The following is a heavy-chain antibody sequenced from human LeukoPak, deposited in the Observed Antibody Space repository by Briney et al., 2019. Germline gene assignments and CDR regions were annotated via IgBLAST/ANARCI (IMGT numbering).Heavy chain of an antibody. V-gene: IGHV3-48*01. CDR2: ISSSSSTM. D-gene: IGHD3-3*01. Sequence: PGGSLRLSCAASGFTFSSYNMNWVRQAPGKGLEWVSYISSSSSTMYYADSVKGRFTISRDNSKNTLYLQMNSLRAEDTAVYYCAKALETYYDFWSGYYNYYYYGMDVWGQGTTVTVSS. CDR3: AKALETYYDFWSGYYNYYYYGMDV. CDR1: GFTFSSYN. J-gene: IGHJ6*02.